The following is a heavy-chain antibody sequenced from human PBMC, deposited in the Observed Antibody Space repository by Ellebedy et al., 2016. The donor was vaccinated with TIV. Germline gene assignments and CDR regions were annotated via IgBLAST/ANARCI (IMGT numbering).Heavy chain of an antibody. V-gene: IGHV1-69*04. CDR1: GGTFSSHV. CDR3: AGVGGQSGWYPPPDF. CDR2: IIATPGVA. Sequence: AASVKVSCKASGGTFSSHVISWPRQAPGQGLEWVGRIIATPGVADYAQKFQGRLTITADKSTRTVYMELSSLRPEDTAVYFCAGVGGQSGWYPPPDFWGQGTRVTVSS. D-gene: IGHD6-19*01. J-gene: IGHJ4*02.